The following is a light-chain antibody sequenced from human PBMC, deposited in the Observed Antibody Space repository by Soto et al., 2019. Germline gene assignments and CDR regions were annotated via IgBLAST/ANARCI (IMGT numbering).Light chain of an antibody. CDR3: QQYNNWWT. CDR1: QSVSSS. J-gene: IGKJ1*01. Sequence: EVVMTQSPATLSMSPGERATLSCSASQSVSSSLAWYQQKPGQAPRLLIYGASTRATGIPDRFSGSGSETEFTLTISSLQDEDVAIYYCQQYNNWWTFGQGTKVEIK. V-gene: IGKV3-15*01. CDR2: GAS.